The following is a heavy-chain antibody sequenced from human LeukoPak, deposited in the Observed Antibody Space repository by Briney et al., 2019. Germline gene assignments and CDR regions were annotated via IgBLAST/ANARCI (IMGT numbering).Heavy chain of an antibody. CDR1: GYTFTSYD. CDR3: ASLKNWGSKYFDY. D-gene: IGHD7-27*01. J-gene: IGHJ4*02. Sequence: ASVKVSCKASGYTFTSYDINWVRQATGQGLEWMGWMSPDSGYTGYAQTFQGRVTITADESTSTAYMELSSLRSEDTAVYYCASLKNWGSKYFDYWGQGTLVTVSS. V-gene: IGHV1-8*01. CDR2: MSPDSGYT.